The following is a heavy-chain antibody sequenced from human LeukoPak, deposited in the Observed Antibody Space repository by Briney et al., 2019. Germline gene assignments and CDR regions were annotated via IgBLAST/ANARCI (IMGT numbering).Heavy chain of an antibody. D-gene: IGHD3-16*01. CDR3: ASTPLFGGFDP. CDR2: IYQSGST. J-gene: IGHJ5*02. Sequence: GSLRLSCLVSGFTVGNNHMSWVRQPPGKGLEWIGQIYQSGSTNYNPSLKSRVTISVDKSKDHFSLKLSSVTAADTAVYYCASTPLFGGFDPWGQGTLVTVSS. CDR1: GFTVGNNH. V-gene: IGHV4-4*02.